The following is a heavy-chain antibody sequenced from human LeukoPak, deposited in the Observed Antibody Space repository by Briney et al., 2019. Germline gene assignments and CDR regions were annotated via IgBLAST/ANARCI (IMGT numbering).Heavy chain of an antibody. Sequence: GVSLRLSCAASGFTFSSYAMSWVRQAPGKGLEWVSAISGSGGSTYYADSVKGRFTISRDNSKNTLYLQMNSLRAEDTAVYYCAEDGASSGWYYGMDVWGQGTTVTVSS. J-gene: IGHJ6*02. CDR3: AEDGASSGWYYGMDV. CDR2: ISGSGGST. CDR1: GFTFSSYA. D-gene: IGHD6-19*01. V-gene: IGHV3-23*01.